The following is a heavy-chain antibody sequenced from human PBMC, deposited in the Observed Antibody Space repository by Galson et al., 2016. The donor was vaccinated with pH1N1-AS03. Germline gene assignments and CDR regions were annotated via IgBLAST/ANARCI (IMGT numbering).Heavy chain of an antibody. CDR1: GFTFSMSY. J-gene: IGHJ6*02. V-gene: IGHV3-74*01. CDR3: ARRNPNPNFAIWYQHDYGMDV. CDR2: ISNDGRNV. Sequence: SLRLSCAASGFTFSMSYIHWVRQAPGKGLEWVSRISNDGRNVGYADFVKGRFAVSRDNAKNTVFLQMNSLRADDTAVYFCARRNPNPNFAIWYQHDYGMDVWGQGTTVTVSS. D-gene: IGHD2-2*01.